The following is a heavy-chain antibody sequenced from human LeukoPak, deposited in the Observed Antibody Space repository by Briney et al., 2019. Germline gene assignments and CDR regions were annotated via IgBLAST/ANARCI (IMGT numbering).Heavy chain of an antibody. Sequence: GGSLRLSCAASGFTFSGSAMHWVRQASGKGLEWVGRIRSKANSYATAYAASVKGGFTISRDDSKNTAYLQMNSLKTEDTAVYYCTSPYYDILTGYYGFDYWGQGTLVTVSS. J-gene: IGHJ4*02. CDR3: TSPYYDILTGYYGFDY. CDR2: IRSKANSYAT. D-gene: IGHD3-9*01. V-gene: IGHV3-73*01. CDR1: GFTFSGSA.